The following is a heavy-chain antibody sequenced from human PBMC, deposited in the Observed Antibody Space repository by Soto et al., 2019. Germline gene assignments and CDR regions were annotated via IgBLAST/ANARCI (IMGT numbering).Heavy chain of an antibody. CDR1: GYTLASYD. J-gene: IGHJ3*01. CDR3: SRPLVVETCTNVVFQGVYSFDL. V-gene: IGHV1-8*03. CDR2: MNPNSGNT. D-gene: IGHD2-8*01. Sequence: QVQLVQSGAEVLKPGASVKVSCKASGYTLASYDINWVRQATGQGLERMGWMNPNSGNTGYEQKFQGRVIITRNTSTHTAYLELSNPRSEDTAVYYCSRPLVVETCTNVVFQGVYSFDLWGQGTIGTVSS.